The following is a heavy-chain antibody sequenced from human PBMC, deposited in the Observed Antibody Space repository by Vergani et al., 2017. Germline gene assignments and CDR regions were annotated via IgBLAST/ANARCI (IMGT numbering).Heavy chain of an antibody. CDR3: TTAWGLYYLHGEYFQY. CDR2: ISSGGGDI. J-gene: IGHJ1*01. CDR1: GFTFDTST. D-gene: IGHD3-10*01. Sequence: EVQLLESGGGLVQPGGSRRLSCAGAGFTFDTSTMAYVRQAPGKGLEWVATISSGGGDIFYADSVKGRSTISRDNSKNTLFLQMNSLKDEDTAVYYCTTAWGLYYLHGEYFQYWGRGTLVSVSS. V-gene: IGHV3-23*01.